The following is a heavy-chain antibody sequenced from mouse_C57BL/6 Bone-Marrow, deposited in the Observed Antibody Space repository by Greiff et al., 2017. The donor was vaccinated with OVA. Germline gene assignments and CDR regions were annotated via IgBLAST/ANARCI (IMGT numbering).Heavy chain of an antibody. D-gene: IGHD2-5*01. J-gene: IGHJ4*01. CDR1: GFTFSSYA. CDR3: TRVSYSNYGDYAMDY. CDR2: ISSGGDYI. Sequence: EVQVVESGEGLVKPGGSLKLSCAASGFTFSSYAMSWVRQTPEKRLEWVAYISSGGDYIYYADTVKGRFTISRDNARNTLYLQMSSLKSEDTAMYYCTRVSYSNYGDYAMDYWGQGTSVTVSS. V-gene: IGHV5-9-1*02.